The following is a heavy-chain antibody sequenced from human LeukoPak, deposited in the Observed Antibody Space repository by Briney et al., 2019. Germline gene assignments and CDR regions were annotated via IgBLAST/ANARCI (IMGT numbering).Heavy chain of an antibody. D-gene: IGHD1-26*01. Sequence: GGSLRLSCAASGFTFSSYSMNWVRQAPGKGLEWVSSISCGSSNIYYADSVKGRFTISRDNAKNSLYLQMNSLKAEDTAVYYCARDGIVGATNGFDYWGQGTLVTVSS. CDR1: GFTFSSYS. CDR2: ISCGSSNI. V-gene: IGHV3-21*01. CDR3: ARDGIVGATNGFDY. J-gene: IGHJ4*02.